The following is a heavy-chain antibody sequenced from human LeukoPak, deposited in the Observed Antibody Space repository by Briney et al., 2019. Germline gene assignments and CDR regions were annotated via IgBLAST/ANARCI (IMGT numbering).Heavy chain of an antibody. CDR3: ARDKGGYNYEYYFDS. J-gene: IGHJ4*02. D-gene: IGHD5-18*01. CDR2: ISTGSSYK. V-gene: IGHV3-21*01. CDR1: GFTFSSYS. Sequence: GGSLRLSCAASGFTFSSYSMNWVRQAPGKGLEWVASISTGSSYKYYADLVMGRFTISRDNAENSLYLQMNSLRAEDAAVYFCARDKGGYNYEYYFDSWGQGALVTVSS.